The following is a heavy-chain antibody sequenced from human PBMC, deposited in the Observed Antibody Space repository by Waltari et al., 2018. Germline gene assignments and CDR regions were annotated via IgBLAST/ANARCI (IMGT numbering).Heavy chain of an antibody. CDR1: GFTVSSNY. Sequence: EVQLVESGGGLIQPGGSLRLSCAASGFTVSSNYMSWVRQAPGKGLEWVSVIYSGGSTYYADSVKGRFTISRDNSKNTLYLQMNSLRAEDTAVYYCARDLSGYDFWRVNNWFDPWGQGTLVTVSS. CDR3: ARDLSGYDFWRVNNWFDP. D-gene: IGHD3-3*01. CDR2: IYSGGST. J-gene: IGHJ5*02. V-gene: IGHV3-53*01.